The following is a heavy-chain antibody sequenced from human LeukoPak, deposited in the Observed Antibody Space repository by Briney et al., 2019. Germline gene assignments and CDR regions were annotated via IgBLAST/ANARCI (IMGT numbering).Heavy chain of an antibody. CDR1: GGTFNSYA. V-gene: IGHV1-69*06. D-gene: IGHD3-10*01. CDR3: ARIRASYYGEIRRYYYGMDV. J-gene: IGHJ6*04. CDR2: IIPIFGTA. Sequence: SVKFSCKASGGTFNSYAISWVRQAPGQGLEWMGGIIPIFGTANYAQKFQGRVTITADKSTSTAYMELSSLRSEDTAVYYCARIRASYYGEIRRYYYGMDVWGKGTTVTVSS.